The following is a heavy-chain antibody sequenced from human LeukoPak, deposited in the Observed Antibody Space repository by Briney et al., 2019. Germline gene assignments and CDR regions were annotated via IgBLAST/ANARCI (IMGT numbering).Heavy chain of an antibody. V-gene: IGHV3-48*03. J-gene: IGHJ3*02. CDR3: ARGIVVVPDAFDI. Sequence: PGGSLRLSCAASGFTFSSYEMNWVRQAPGKGLEWVSYISSSGSTIYYADSVKGRFTISRDNAKNSLYLQMNSLRAEDTAVYYCARGIVVVPDAFDIWGKGTMVTVSS. CDR2: ISSSGSTI. D-gene: IGHD3-22*01. CDR1: GFTFSSYE.